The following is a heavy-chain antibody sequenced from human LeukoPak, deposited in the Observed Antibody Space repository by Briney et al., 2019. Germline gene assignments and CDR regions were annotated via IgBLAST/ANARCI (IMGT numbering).Heavy chain of an antibody. CDR3: ARESRPYAILTGYLWGAFDY. CDR2: IYYSGST. J-gene: IGHJ4*02. CDR1: GGSISTYY. D-gene: IGHD3-9*01. V-gene: IGHV4-59*12. Sequence: SETLSLTCTVSGGSISTYYWSWVRQPPGKGLEWGGCIYYSGSTNYNPSLKGRVTMSVDTSKNPFSLKLSSVTAADTAVYYCARESRPYAILTGYLWGAFDYWGQGTLVTVSS.